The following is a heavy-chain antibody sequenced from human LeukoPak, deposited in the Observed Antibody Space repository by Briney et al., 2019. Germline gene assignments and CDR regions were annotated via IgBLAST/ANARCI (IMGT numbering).Heavy chain of an antibody. D-gene: IGHD6-13*01. CDR3: ARVLSTVGAAAGTGHFDY. J-gene: IGHJ4*02. V-gene: IGHV4-59*01. CDR1: GGSISSYY. Sequence: SETLSLTCTVSGGSISSYYWNWIRQPPGKGLEWIGYIYNSGSTNYNPSLKSRVTISVDTSKNQFSLKLSSVTAADTAVYYCARVLSTVGAAAGTGHFDYWGQGTLVTVSS. CDR2: IYNSGST.